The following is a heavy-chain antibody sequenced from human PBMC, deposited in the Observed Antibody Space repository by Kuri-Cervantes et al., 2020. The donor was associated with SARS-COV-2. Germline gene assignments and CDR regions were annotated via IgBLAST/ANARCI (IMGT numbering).Heavy chain of an antibody. V-gene: IGHV3-11*06. D-gene: IGHD3-22*01. Sequence: LSLTCAASGFTFSDYYMSWIRQAPGKGLEWVSYISSSSSYTNYADSVKGRFTISRDNAKNSLYLQMNSLRAGDTAVYYCARENSSERDFDYWGQGTLVTVSS. CDR1: GFTFSDYY. CDR2: ISSSSSYT. CDR3: ARENSSERDFDY. J-gene: IGHJ4*02.